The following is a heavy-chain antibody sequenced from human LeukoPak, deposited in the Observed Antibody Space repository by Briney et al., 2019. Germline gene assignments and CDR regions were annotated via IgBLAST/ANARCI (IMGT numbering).Heavy chain of an antibody. CDR2: ISYDGSNK. V-gene: IGHV3-30*04. CDR1: GFTFSTYA. D-gene: IGHD6-13*01. J-gene: IGHJ4*02. CDR3: AKGSLGSWYFFDY. Sequence: QTGGSLRLSCAASGFTFSTYAMHWVRQAPGKGLEWVAVISYDGSNKYYGDSVKGRFTISRDNSKNTLYLQMSSLRAEDTAVYYCAKGSLGSWYFFDYWGQGALVTVSS.